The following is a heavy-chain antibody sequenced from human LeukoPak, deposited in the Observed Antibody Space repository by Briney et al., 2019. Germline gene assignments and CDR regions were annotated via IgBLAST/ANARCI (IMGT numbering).Heavy chain of an antibody. V-gene: IGHV4-39*07. D-gene: IGHD3-3*01. Sequence: SETLSLTCTVSGGSTSSSSYYWGWIRQPPGKGLEWIGSIYYSGSTYYNPSLKSRVTISVDTSKNQFSLKLSSVTAADTAVYYCARGPYYDFWSGYEHWGQGTLVTVSS. CDR1: GGSTSSSSYY. CDR3: ARGPYYDFWSGYEH. CDR2: IYYSGST. J-gene: IGHJ4*02.